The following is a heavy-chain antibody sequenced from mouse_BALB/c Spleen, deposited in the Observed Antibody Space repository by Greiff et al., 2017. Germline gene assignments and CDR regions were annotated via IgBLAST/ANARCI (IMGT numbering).Heavy chain of an antibody. J-gene: IGHJ1*01. CDR3: ARYYYGSSHWYFDV. CDR2: ISYSGST. CDR1: GDSITSGY. D-gene: IGHD1-1*01. Sequence: EVQRVESGPSLVKPSQTLSLTCSVTGDSITSGYWNWIRKFPGNKLEYMGYISYSGSTYYNPSLKSRISITRDTSKNQYYLQLNSVTTEDTATYYCARYYYGSSHWYFDVWGAGTTVTVSS. V-gene: IGHV3-8*02.